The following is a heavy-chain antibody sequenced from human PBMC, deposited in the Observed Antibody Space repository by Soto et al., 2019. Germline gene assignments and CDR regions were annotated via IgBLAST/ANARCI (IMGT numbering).Heavy chain of an antibody. CDR1: GGTFSSYA. Sequence: ASVKVSCKASGGTFSSYAISWVRQAPGQGLEWMGGIIPIFGTANYAQKFQGRVTITADESTSTAYMELSSLRSEDTAVYYCARRTLYSSGWPEDYYYGMDVWGQGTTVTVSS. CDR2: IIPIFGTA. CDR3: ARRTLYSSGWPEDYYYGMDV. J-gene: IGHJ6*02. D-gene: IGHD6-19*01. V-gene: IGHV1-69*13.